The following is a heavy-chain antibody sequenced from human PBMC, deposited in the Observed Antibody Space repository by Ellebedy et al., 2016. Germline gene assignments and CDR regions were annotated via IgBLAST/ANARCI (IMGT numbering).Heavy chain of an antibody. D-gene: IGHD6-19*01. CDR1: GYTFTGYY. J-gene: IGHJ6*02. CDR3: ATDPAVAGTGDYYYYGMDV. Sequence: ASVKVSCXASGYTFTGYYMHWVRQAPGQGLEWMGWINPNSGGTNYAQKFQGWVTMTRDTSISTAYMELSSLRSEDTAVYYCATDPAVAGTGDYYYYGMDVWGQGTTVTVSS. V-gene: IGHV1-2*04. CDR2: INPNSGGT.